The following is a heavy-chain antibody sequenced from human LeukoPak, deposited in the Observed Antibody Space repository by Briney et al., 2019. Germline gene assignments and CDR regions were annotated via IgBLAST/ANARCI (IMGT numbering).Heavy chain of an antibody. Sequence: GGSLRLSCAVSGFSFNNYCMHSVRQDPRKGLLWVSYISSDGSVTKYADSVKGRFTISRDNAVNTLYLQMNSLRVEDTAVYYCVRGSLRLPRSTPDYWGQGTLVTVSS. CDR3: VRGSLRLPRSTPDY. CDR2: ISSDGSVT. J-gene: IGHJ4*02. V-gene: IGHV3-74*03. CDR1: GFSFNNYC. D-gene: IGHD2-21*02.